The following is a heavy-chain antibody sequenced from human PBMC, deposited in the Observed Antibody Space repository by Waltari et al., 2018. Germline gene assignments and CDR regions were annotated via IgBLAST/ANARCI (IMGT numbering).Heavy chain of an antibody. CDR2: ISGSGGST. J-gene: IGHJ4*02. V-gene: IGHV3-23*01. Sequence: EVQLLESGGGLVQPGGSLRLSCSASGFTFRSYALSWVRQAPGKGLEWVSGISGSGGSTYYADPVKGRFTISRDNSKNTLSLQMNSLRAEDTAVYYCAKGRLRLGELSANDYWGQGTLVTVSS. CDR1: GFTFRSYA. CDR3: AKGRLRLGELSANDY. D-gene: IGHD3-16*02.